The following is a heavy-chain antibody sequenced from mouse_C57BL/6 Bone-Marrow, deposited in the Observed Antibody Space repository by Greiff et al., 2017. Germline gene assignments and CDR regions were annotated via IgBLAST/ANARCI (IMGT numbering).Heavy chain of an antibody. CDR3: TVSAFITTVVGGY. D-gene: IGHD1-1*01. Sequence: EVQLQQSGAELVRPGASVKLSCTASGFNIKDDYMHWVKQRPEQGLEWIGWIYPENGDTEYASKFQGKATITADTSSNTAYLQLSSLTSEDTAVYYCTVSAFITTVVGGYWGQGTTLTVSS. CDR2: IYPENGDT. V-gene: IGHV14-4*01. J-gene: IGHJ2*01. CDR1: GFNIKDDY.